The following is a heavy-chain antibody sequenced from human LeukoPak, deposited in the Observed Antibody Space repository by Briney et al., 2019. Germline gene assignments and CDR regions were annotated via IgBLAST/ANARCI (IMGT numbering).Heavy chain of an antibody. CDR3: ARDPGRSGGSCYSDY. CDR1: GFTFSNYA. D-gene: IGHD2-15*01. CDR2: ISSTGTYI. Sequence: GGSLRLSCAASGFTFSNYAMSGVRQAPGKGLEWVSSISSTGTYIYYADSVKGRFTISRDNAKNSLYLQLNSLRAEDTAVYYCARDPGRSGGSCYSDYWGQGTLVTVSS. V-gene: IGHV3-21*01. J-gene: IGHJ4*02.